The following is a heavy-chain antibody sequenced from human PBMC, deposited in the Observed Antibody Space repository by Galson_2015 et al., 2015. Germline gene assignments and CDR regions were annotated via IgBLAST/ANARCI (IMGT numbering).Heavy chain of an antibody. D-gene: IGHD3-9*01. CDR1: GYSFTRYW. CDR3: ASFSGYYDILTGYSDWYFDL. Sequence: QSGAAVKKPGESLTISCKGSGYSFTRYWVGWVRQMPGKGLEWMGIIYPGDSDTRYSPSFQGQVTISADKSISTAYLQWSSLKASDTAMYYCASFSGYYDILTGYSDWYFDLWGRGTLVTVSS. J-gene: IGHJ2*01. V-gene: IGHV5-51*01. CDR2: IYPGDSDT.